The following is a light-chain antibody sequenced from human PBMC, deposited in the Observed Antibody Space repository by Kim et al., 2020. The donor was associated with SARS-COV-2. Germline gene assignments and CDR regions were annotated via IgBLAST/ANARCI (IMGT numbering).Light chain of an antibody. Sequence: ASVGDSVTITCRASQSISSYLKWYQQKPGKAPKVLIYAASSLQSGVPSRFSGSGSGTDFTLTISSLQPEDVATYDCQQSYSTLWTFGQGTKVDIK. CDR1: QSISSY. CDR2: AAS. J-gene: IGKJ1*01. CDR3: QQSYSTLWT. V-gene: IGKV1-39*01.